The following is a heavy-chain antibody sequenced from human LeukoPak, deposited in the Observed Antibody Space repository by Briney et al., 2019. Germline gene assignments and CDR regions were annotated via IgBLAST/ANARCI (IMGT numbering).Heavy chain of an antibody. CDR2: ISGSGGST. CDR1: GFTFSSYA. J-gene: IGHJ4*02. CDR3: ARTLRGGKFDY. V-gene: IGHV3-23*01. D-gene: IGHD4-23*01. Sequence: PGGSLRLSCAASGFTFSSYAMSWVRQAPGKGLEWVSAISGSGGSTYYADSVKGRFTISRHNSRDTMYLQMNSLRTEDTAVYYCARTLRGGKFDYWGQGTLVTVSS.